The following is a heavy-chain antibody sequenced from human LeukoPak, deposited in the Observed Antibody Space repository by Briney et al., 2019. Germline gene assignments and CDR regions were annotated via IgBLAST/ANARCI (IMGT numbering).Heavy chain of an antibody. CDR3: AKSGPYCSSTTCNYFDY. CDR1: RFTFSNFA. Sequence: GGSLRLSCAASRFTFSNFAMSWVRQAPGKGLEWVSTISGSAYSTYYADSVKGRFTISRDNSKNALFLQMNSLSAEDTAVYYCAKSGPYCSSTTCNYFDYWGQGTLVTVSS. D-gene: IGHD2-2*01. J-gene: IGHJ4*02. V-gene: IGHV3-23*01. CDR2: ISGSAYST.